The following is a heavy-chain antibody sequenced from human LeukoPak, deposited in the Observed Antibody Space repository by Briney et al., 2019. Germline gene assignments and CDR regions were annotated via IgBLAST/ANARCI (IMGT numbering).Heavy chain of an antibody. Sequence: GPPHISAKASGSPFTSYSVCWLRQLPGKGLEDRGIIHPGYSDTRYSPSFQGQVTISVDRPSSTAYLQWGRLKASDSAMYYCATQPGGLQSCFDNWGQGTLVTVSS. D-gene: IGHD5-24*01. CDR2: IHPGYSDT. J-gene: IGHJ4*02. CDR1: GSPFTSYS. CDR3: ATQPGGLQSCFDN. V-gene: IGHV5-51*01.